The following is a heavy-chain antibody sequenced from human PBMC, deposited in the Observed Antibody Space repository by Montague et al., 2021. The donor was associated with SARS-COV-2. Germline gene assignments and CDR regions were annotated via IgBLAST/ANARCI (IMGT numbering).Heavy chain of an antibody. Sequence: SETLSLTCAVHGGSFSTYSWNWIRQPPGKGLEWIGEIHHGGSTNYNPSLKSRVTISADTSKNQFSLKLTSVAAADTAVCYCARLGDGVVPSPILGVGPYYSYHYQDVWGKGTTVPV. CDR2: IHHGGST. D-gene: IGHD3-10*01. CDR3: ARLGDGVVPSPILGVGPYYSYHYQDV. V-gene: IGHV4-34*01. J-gene: IGHJ6*03. CDR1: GGSFSTYS.